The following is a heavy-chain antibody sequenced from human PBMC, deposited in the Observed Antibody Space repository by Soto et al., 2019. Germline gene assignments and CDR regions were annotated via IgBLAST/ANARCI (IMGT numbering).Heavy chain of an antibody. V-gene: IGHV4-30-2*01. D-gene: IGHD5-18*01. CDR2: IYHSGST. Sequence: PSETLSLTCAVSGGSISSGGYSWSWIRQPPGKGLEWIGYIYHSGSTYYNPSLKSRVTISVDRSKNQFSLKLSSVTAADTAVYYCARARQLWSGTGLDVWGQGTTVTVSS. CDR1: GGSISSGGYS. CDR3: ARARQLWSGTGLDV. J-gene: IGHJ6*02.